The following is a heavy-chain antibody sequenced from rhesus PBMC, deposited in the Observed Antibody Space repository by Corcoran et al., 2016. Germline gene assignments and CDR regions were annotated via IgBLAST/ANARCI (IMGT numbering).Heavy chain of an antibody. V-gene: IGHV4-65*01. J-gene: IGHJ4*01. CDR3: ARVTRPGIAAALDY. D-gene: IGHD6-13*01. CDR2: ISGSSGST. Sequence: QVQLQESGPGLVKPSETLSLTCAVSGGSVSSSNWWSWIRQPPGKGLEWIGYISGSSGSTYYNPSLKSRVTISTDTSKNQFSLKLSSVTAADTAVYYCARVTRPGIAAALDYWGQGVLVTVSS. CDR1: GGSVSSSNW.